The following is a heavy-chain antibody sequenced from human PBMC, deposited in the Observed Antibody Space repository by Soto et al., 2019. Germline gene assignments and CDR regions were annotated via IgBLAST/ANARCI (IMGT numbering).Heavy chain of an antibody. J-gene: IGHJ6*02. CDR3: AGALETPYLSSGLNV. CDR2: TTYDGGIK. D-gene: IGHD1-1*01. Sequence: QGQLVESGGGVVQPGRSLRLSCAASGFSFSSYGMEWVRLAPGKGLEWVAATTYDGGIKHYVDSVKGRFTISRDNSKNTLYLQLNSLRVEDTATYYCAGALETPYLSSGLNVWGQGNTVTVSS. CDR1: GFSFSSYG. V-gene: IGHV3-30*03.